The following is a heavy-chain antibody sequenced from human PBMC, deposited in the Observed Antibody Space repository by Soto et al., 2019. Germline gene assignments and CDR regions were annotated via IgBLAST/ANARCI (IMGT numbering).Heavy chain of an antibody. D-gene: IGHD2-2*01. J-gene: IGHJ3*02. CDR3: ARDGDIVVVPAATYGDAFDI. CDR2: INAGNGNT. CDR1: GYTFTSYA. Sequence: SVKVSFKASGYTFTSYAMHWVRQAPGQRLEWMGWINAGNGNTKYSQKFQGRVTITRDTSAGTAYMELSSLRSEDTAVYYCARDGDIVVVPAATYGDAFDIWGQGTMVTVSS. V-gene: IGHV1-3*01.